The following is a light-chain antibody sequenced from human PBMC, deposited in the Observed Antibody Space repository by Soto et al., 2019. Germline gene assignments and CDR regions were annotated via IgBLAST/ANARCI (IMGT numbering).Light chain of an antibody. J-gene: IGLJ1*01. Sequence: QSVLTQPASVSGSPGQSITISCVGTSSDIGDYNYVSWYQQHPGKVPKVMIYDVSNRPSGVSNRFSGSKSGNTASLTISGLQAEDEADYYCSSYTSSSIFFGTGTKVTVL. V-gene: IGLV2-14*01. CDR1: SSDIGDYNY. CDR2: DVS. CDR3: SSYTSSSIF.